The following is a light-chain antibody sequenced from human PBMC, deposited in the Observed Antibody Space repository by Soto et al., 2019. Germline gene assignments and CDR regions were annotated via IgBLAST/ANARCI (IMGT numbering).Light chain of an antibody. CDR1: ESISRW. CDR2: RAS. CDR3: QQYKSYSPYT. Sequence: DILMTQSPSTLSASVGDRVTITCRVSESISRWLAWYQQKPGQAPKLLIHRASTLATGVPSRISGSGSGTDFTLTISNLQPDDFATYYCQQYKSYSPYTFGQGTKVDIK. V-gene: IGKV1-5*03. J-gene: IGKJ2*01.